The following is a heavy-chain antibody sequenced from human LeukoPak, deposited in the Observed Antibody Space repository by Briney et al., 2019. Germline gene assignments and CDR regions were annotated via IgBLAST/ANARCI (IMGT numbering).Heavy chain of an antibody. J-gene: IGHJ4*02. CDR3: ARGRSSRRITMIVVVPSWDY. Sequence: PSETLSLTCAVYGGSFSGYYWSWIRQPPGKGLEWIGEINHSGSTNYNPSLKSRVTISVDTSKNQFSLKLSSVTAADTAVYYCARGRSSRRITMIVVVPSWDYWGQGTLVTVPS. D-gene: IGHD3-22*01. CDR2: INHSGST. V-gene: IGHV4-34*01. CDR1: GGSFSGYY.